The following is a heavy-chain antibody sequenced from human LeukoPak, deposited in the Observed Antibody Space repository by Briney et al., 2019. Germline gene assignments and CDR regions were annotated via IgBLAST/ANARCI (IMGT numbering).Heavy chain of an antibody. Sequence: SETLSLTCTVSGGSISSYYWSWVRQPPGKGLEWIGYISYSGSTNYNPSLKSRVTISVDTSKNQFSLKLSSVTAADTAVYYCARHEHTARRLIPFDYWGQGTLVTVSS. J-gene: IGHJ4*02. V-gene: IGHV4-59*08. CDR2: ISYSGST. D-gene: IGHD6-6*01. CDR1: GGSISSYY. CDR3: ARHEHTARRLIPFDY.